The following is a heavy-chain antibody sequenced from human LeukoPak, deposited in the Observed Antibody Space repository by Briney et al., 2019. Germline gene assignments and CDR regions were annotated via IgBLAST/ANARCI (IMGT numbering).Heavy chain of an antibody. CDR3: VRAGTSGWDYYNYAMDV. V-gene: IGHV3-7*01. J-gene: IGHJ6*02. D-gene: IGHD6-19*01. Sequence: PGGSLRLSCAASGFTFSTYWMSWVRQAPGKGLEWVANIKPDGSEKYYVDSVEGRFTISRDNAKNSLYLQMNSLRAEDTAIYYCVRAGTSGWDYYNYAMDVWGQGPTVTVSS. CDR2: IKPDGSEK. CDR1: GFTFSTYW.